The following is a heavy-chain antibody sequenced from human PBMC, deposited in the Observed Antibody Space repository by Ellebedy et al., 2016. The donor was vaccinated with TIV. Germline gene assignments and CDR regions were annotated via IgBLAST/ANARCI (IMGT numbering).Heavy chain of an antibody. CDR1: GFTFSSYG. V-gene: IGHV3-30*02. Sequence: GGSLRLXXAASGFTFSSYGMHWVRQAPGKGLEWVAVIWYDGSNKYYADSVKGRFTISRDNSKNTLYLQMNSLRAEDTAVYYCAKDFGNSSGWDFDYWGQGTLVTVSS. J-gene: IGHJ4*02. CDR2: IWYDGSNK. D-gene: IGHD6-19*01. CDR3: AKDFGNSSGWDFDY.